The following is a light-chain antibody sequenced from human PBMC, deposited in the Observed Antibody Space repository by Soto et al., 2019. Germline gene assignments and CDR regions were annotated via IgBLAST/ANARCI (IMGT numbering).Light chain of an antibody. J-gene: IGKJ4*01. CDR1: QGISSY. V-gene: IGKV1-9*01. Sequence: DIQLTQSPSFLSASVGDRVTITCRASQGISSYLAWYQQKPGKAPKLLIYAASTLQSGVPSRFSGSESGTEFTLTISSLQTEDVATEYCQQLNTYPFTFGGGTKVEIK. CDR3: QQLNTYPFT. CDR2: AAS.